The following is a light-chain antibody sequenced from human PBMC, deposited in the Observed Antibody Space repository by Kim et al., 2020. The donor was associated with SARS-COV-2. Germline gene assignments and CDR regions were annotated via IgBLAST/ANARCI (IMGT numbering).Light chain of an antibody. CDR3: QQYGSSPRT. Sequence: SPGESATLACRARQSVSSSYLAWYQQKPGQAPRLLIYGASSRATGIPDRFSGSGSGTDFTLTISRLEPEDFAVYSCQQYGSSPRTFGQGTKVDIK. J-gene: IGKJ1*01. CDR1: QSVSSSY. V-gene: IGKV3-20*01. CDR2: GAS.